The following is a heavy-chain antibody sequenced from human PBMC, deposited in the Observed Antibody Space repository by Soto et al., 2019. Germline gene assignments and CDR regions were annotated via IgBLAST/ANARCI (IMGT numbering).Heavy chain of an antibody. CDR3: AKSWWDYDILTGNIDY. Sequence: GGSLRISCAASGFTFSSYAMSWVRQAPGKGLEWVSAISGSGGSTYYADSVKGRFTISRDNSKNTLYLQMNSLRAEDTVLYYCAKSWWDYDILTGNIDYWGQGTLVTVSS. J-gene: IGHJ4*02. V-gene: IGHV3-23*01. CDR1: GFTFSSYA. D-gene: IGHD3-9*01. CDR2: ISGSGGST.